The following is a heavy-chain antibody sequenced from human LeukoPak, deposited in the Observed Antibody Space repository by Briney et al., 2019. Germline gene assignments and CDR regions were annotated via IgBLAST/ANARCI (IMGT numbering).Heavy chain of an antibody. V-gene: IGHV3-23*01. J-gene: IGHJ4*02. D-gene: IGHD2-15*01. CDR3: AKAHDIVVVLDF. CDR2: ISGSGATT. Sequence: GSLRLSCAASGFTFSSYAMSWVRQAPGKGLEWVAPISGSGATTYYADSVKGRFTISRDNSKNTLYLQMNSLRAEDTAVYYCAKAHDIVVVLDFWGQGTPVTVSS. CDR1: GFTFSSYA.